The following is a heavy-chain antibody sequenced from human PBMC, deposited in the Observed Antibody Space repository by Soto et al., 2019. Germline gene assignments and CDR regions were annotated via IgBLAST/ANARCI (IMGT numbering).Heavy chain of an antibody. J-gene: IGHJ4*02. Sequence: SETLSLTCAVYGGSFSDYYWSWIRQPPGKGPEWIGEINHSGSTNYNPSLKSRVTISVDTSKNQFSLKLTSVTAADTAVYYCARGPYYYGTSGYYSAFWYFDYWGQGSLVTVSS. CDR3: ARGPYYYGTSGYYSAFWYFDY. V-gene: IGHV4-34*01. D-gene: IGHD3-22*01. CDR2: INHSGST. CDR1: GGSFSDYY.